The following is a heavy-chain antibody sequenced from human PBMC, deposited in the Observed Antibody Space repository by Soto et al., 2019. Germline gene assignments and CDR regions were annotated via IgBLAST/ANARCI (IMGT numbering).Heavy chain of an antibody. V-gene: IGHV4-59*08. J-gene: IGHJ4*02. D-gene: IGHD2-15*01. Sequence: SETLSLTCTVSGGSISSYYWSWIRQPPGKGLEWIGYIYYSGSTNYNPSLKSRVTISVDTSKNQFSLKLSSVTAADTAVYYCGSLLGYSLDYWGQGTLVTVSS. CDR1: GGSISSYY. CDR2: IYYSGST. CDR3: GSLLGYSLDY.